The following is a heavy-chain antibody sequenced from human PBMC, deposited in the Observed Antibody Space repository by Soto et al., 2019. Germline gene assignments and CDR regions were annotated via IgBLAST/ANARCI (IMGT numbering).Heavy chain of an antibody. CDR1: GGTFSSYA. Sequence: ASVKVSCKASGGTFSSYAISWVRQAPGQGLEWMGGIIPIFGTANYAQKFQGRVTITADETTSTAYMELSSLRSEDTAVYYCARVGKGDGYTWKDYYGMDVWGQGTTVTVSS. V-gene: IGHV1-69*13. D-gene: IGHD5-12*01. CDR3: ARVGKGDGYTWKDYYGMDV. CDR2: IIPIFGTA. J-gene: IGHJ6*02.